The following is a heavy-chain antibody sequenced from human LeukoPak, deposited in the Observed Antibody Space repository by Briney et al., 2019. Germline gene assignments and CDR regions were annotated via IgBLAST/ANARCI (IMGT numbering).Heavy chain of an antibody. CDR1: GGSTSSSHHY. Sequence: SETLSLTCAVSGGSTSSSHHYWGWIRQPPGKGLEWIGVIYSSGSTYYNPSLRTRVTISVDTSKNQFSLNLSSVTAADTAVYYCARVIRTTGYYSDPKSGSFDVWGQGSLVTVSS. CDR2: IYSSGST. CDR3: ARVIRTTGYYSDPKSGSFDV. D-gene: IGHD3-9*01. J-gene: IGHJ4*02. V-gene: IGHV4-39*01.